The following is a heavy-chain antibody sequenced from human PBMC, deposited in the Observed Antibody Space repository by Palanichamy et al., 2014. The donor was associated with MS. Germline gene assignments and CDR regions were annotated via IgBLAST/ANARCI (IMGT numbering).Heavy chain of an antibody. CDR2: ISSSGGTI. V-gene: IGHV3-48*03. CDR1: GFTFSSYE. D-gene: IGHD4-23*01. CDR3: ARQLATVLTRDAFHI. J-gene: IGHJ3*02. Sequence: EVQLVESGGGLVQPGGSLRLSCAASGFTFSSYEMNWVRQAPGKGLEWVSYISSSGGTIYYADSVKGRFTISRDNVKSSLYLQMNSLRAEDTAVYYCARQLATVLTRDAFHIWGQGTMVTVSS.